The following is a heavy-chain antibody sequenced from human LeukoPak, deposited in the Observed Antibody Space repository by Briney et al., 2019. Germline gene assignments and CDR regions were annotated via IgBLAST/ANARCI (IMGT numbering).Heavy chain of an antibody. CDR1: GYTLTELS. CDR3: ATVSIVSGSYAFDY. V-gene: IGHV1-24*01. CDR2: FDPEDGET. J-gene: IGHJ4*02. D-gene: IGHD3-16*01. Sequence: ASVKDSCKVSGYTLTELSMHWVRQAPGKGLEWMGGFDPEDGETIYAQKFQGRITMTEDTSTDTAYMELSSLRSEDTAVYYCATVSIVSGSYAFDYWGQGTLVTVSS.